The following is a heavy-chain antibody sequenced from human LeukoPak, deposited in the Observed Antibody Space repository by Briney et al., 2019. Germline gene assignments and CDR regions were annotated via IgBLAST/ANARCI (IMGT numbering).Heavy chain of an antibody. Sequence: PSETLSLTCTVSGYSISSGYYWGWIRQPPGKGLEWIGSIYHSGSTYYNPSLKSRVTISVDTSKNQFSLKLSSVTAADTAVYYCARYCSGGSRSEGAFDIWGQGTMVTVSS. D-gene: IGHD2-15*01. J-gene: IGHJ3*02. CDR1: GYSISSGYY. V-gene: IGHV4-38-2*02. CDR2: IYHSGST. CDR3: ARYCSGGSRSEGAFDI.